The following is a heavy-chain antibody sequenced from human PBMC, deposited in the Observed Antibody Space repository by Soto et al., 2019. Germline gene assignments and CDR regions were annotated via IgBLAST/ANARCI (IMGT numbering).Heavy chain of an antibody. J-gene: IGHJ4*02. Sequence: ASETLSLTCIVSGGSITRRSSYWAWIRQPPGKGLEWVGTFYDGNTYHNPSLRSRITIAVDTSKNQFSLKLNSVAAADTAFYYCATTRGLAVGGSFDYWGQGMLVT. CDR3: ATTRGLAVGGSFDY. CDR2: FYDGNT. CDR1: GGSITRRSSY. V-gene: IGHV4-39*01. D-gene: IGHD3-10*01.